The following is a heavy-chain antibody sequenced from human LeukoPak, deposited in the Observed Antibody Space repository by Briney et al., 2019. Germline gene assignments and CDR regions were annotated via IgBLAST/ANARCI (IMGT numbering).Heavy chain of an antibody. CDR2: INHSGST. V-gene: IGHV4-34*01. D-gene: IGHD1-1*01. CDR1: GGSFSGYY. J-gene: IGHJ4*02. Sequence: PSETLSRNCAVYGGSFSGYYWGWIRQRPGMGLEWFGEINHSGSTNYNPSLKSRVTISVDTSKNQFSLKLSSVTAADTAVYYCAQMVPLDNYWGQGTLVTVSS. CDR3: AQMVPLDNY.